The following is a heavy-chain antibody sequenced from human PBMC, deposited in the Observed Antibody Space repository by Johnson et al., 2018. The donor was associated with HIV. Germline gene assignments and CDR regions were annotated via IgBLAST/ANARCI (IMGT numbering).Heavy chain of an antibody. CDR3: LRDTEREAFDI. J-gene: IGHJ3*02. CDR1: GFTFSDYY. Sequence: QVQLVESGGGLMQPGGSLRLSCAASGFTFSDYYMSWIRQAPGKGLEWVSYISSSGNTIYYADSVQGRFTISRDNAKDSLYLQMSSLRAEDTAVYYCLRDTEREAFDIWGQGTMVTVSS. CDR2: ISSSGNTI. D-gene: IGHD2-8*02. V-gene: IGHV3-11*01.